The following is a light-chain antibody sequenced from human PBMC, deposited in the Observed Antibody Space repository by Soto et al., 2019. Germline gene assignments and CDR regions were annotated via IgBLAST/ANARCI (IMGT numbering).Light chain of an antibody. Sequence: EIVLTQSPATLSLSPGERATLSCRASQSVSRYLAWYQQKPGQAPRLLIYDVSSRATGIPARFSGSGSGTDFILTINSLEPEDFAVYYCQQRSNWPPGLTFGGGTKVEIK. CDR2: DVS. CDR1: QSVSRY. V-gene: IGKV3-11*01. CDR3: QQRSNWPPGLT. J-gene: IGKJ4*01.